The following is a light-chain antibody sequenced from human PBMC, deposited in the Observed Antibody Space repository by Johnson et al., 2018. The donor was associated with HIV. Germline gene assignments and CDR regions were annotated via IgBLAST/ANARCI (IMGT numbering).Light chain of an antibody. CDR1: SSNIGNNY. Sequence: QSVLTQPPSVSAAPGQKVTISCSGSSSNIGNNYVSWYQHLPGTAPKLLIYENNKRPSGIPDRFSGSKSGTSATLGITGLQTGDEAEYYCGTWDSSVSAGGVLGTGPKVTVL. CDR2: ENN. V-gene: IGLV1-51*02. CDR3: GTWDSSVSAGGV. J-gene: IGLJ1*01.